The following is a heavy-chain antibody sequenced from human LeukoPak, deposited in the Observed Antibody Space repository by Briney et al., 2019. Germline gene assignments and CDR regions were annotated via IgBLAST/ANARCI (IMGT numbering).Heavy chain of an antibody. CDR1: GDSINSRSYY. CDR3: ARQEGASSTSFYGMDV. V-gene: IGHV4-39*01. D-gene: IGHD6-6*01. CDR2: LYYSGNT. Sequence: SETLSLTCTVSGDSINSRSYYWDWIRQPPGKGLEWIGNLYYSGNTYYNPSLKSRVTISVDTSKHQFSLTLSSVTAADTAIYYCARQEGASSTSFYGMDVWGQGTTVTVSS. J-gene: IGHJ6*02.